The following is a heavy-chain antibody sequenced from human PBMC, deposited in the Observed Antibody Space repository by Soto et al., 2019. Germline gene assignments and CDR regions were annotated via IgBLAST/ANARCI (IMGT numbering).Heavy chain of an antibody. CDR3: ARSVINYFWSGYQSGFYGMDV. Sequence: VASVKVSCKASGYTFTGYYMHWVRQAPGQGLEWMGWINPNSGGTNYAQKFQGWVTMTRDTSISTAYMELSRLRSDDTAVYYCARSVINYFWSGYQSGFYGMDVWGQGTTVTVSS. J-gene: IGHJ6*02. D-gene: IGHD3-3*01. CDR2: INPNSGGT. V-gene: IGHV1-2*04. CDR1: GYTFTGYY.